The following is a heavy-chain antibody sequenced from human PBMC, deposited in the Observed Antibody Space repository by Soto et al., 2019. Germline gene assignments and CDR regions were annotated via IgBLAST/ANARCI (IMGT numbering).Heavy chain of an antibody. CDR1: GGYISSSY. Sequence: SETLSLTCTVSGGYISSSYWSWIRQPPGKGLEWIGYIYYSGSTNYNPSLKSRVTISVDTSKNQFSLKLSSVTAADTAVYYCVRGLYYYDSSGYFHFDYLGQGTLVTVSS. CDR2: IYYSGST. V-gene: IGHV4-59*01. D-gene: IGHD3-22*01. CDR3: VRGLYYYDSSGYFHFDY. J-gene: IGHJ4*02.